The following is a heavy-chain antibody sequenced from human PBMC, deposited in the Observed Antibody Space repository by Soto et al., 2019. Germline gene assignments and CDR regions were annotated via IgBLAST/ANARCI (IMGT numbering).Heavy chain of an antibody. CDR3: ARDSYDDILTQYGMDV. CDR2: IWYDGSNK. D-gene: IGHD3-9*01. J-gene: IGHJ6*02. V-gene: IGHV3-33*01. CDR1: GFTFSSYG. Sequence: QVQLVESGGGVVQPGRSLRLSCAASGFTFSSYGMHWVRQAPGKGLEWVAVIWYDGSNKYYADSVKGRFTISRDNSKNTLYLQMTSLRAEDTAVYYCARDSYDDILTQYGMDVWGQGTTVTVSS.